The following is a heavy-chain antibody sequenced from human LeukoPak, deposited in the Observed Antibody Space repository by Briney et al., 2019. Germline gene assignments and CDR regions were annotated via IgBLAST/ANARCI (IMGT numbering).Heavy chain of an antibody. CDR1: GFTFSSYA. Sequence: PGGSLRLSCAASGFTFSSYAMSWVRQAPGKGLEWVSAISGSGGSTYYADSVKGWFTISRDNSKNTLYLQMNSLRAEDTAVYYCAKVGSAGAKYYYYYGMDVWGQGTTVTVSS. CDR3: AKVGSAGAKYYYYYGMDV. CDR2: ISGSGGST. D-gene: IGHD1-26*01. V-gene: IGHV3-23*01. J-gene: IGHJ6*02.